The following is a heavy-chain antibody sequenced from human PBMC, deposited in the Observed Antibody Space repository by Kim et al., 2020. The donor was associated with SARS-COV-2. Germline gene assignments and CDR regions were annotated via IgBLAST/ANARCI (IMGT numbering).Heavy chain of an antibody. V-gene: IGHV1-18*01. D-gene: IGHD5-18*01. CDR2: T. Sequence: TNYAQKLQGRVTMTTDTSTSTAYMELRSLRSDDTAVYYCARGGYSYGPDYWGQGTLVTVSS. J-gene: IGHJ4*02. CDR3: ARGGYSYGPDY.